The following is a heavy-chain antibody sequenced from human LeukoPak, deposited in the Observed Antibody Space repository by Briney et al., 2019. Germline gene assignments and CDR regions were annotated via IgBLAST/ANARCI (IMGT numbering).Heavy chain of an antibody. CDR3: AREVWPNHY. D-gene: IGHD2-21*01. V-gene: IGHV3-23*01. CDR1: GLTLRDFA. Sequence: PGGSLRLSCAASGLTLRDFAMTWVRQAPGKGLEWVSSISISGDNTYYADSVKGRFTISRDTSENTLYLQMNSLRVEDTAIYYCAREVWPNHYWGQGTLVTVSS. J-gene: IGHJ4*02. CDR2: ISISGDNT.